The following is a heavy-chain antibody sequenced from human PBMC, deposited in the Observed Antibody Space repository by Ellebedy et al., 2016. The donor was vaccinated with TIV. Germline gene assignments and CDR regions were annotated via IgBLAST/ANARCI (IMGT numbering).Heavy chain of an antibody. V-gene: IGHV3-48*04. Sequence: GESLKISCAGSGFNLGAYSINWVRQAPGKGLEWLSYIAGRTSLIYYADSVKGRFTISRDNAKNSAFLPLNSLRVEDTAMYKCVRWGDYEGWDLWGQGTLVTVSS. CDR1: GFNLGAYS. D-gene: IGHD4-17*01. CDR2: IAGRTSLI. J-gene: IGHJ5*02. CDR3: VRWGDYEGWDL.